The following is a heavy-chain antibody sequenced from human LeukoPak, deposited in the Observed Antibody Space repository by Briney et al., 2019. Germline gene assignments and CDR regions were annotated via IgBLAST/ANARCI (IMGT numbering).Heavy chain of an antibody. V-gene: IGHV4-31*03. J-gene: IGHJ4*02. D-gene: IGHD3-22*01. CDR1: GGSISSGGYY. CDR2: IYYSGST. CDR3: AREVVPYYDSSGYFDY. Sequence: SETLSLTCTVSGGSISSGGYYWSWIRQHPGKGLEWIGYIYYSGSTYYNPSPKSRVTISVDTSKNQFSLKLSSVTAADTAVYYCAREVVPYYDSSGYFDYWGQGTLVTVSS.